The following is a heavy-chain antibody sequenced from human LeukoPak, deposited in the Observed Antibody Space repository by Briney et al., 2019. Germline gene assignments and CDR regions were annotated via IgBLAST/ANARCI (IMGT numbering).Heavy chain of an antibody. J-gene: IGHJ6*03. CDR2: ITSSSGYI. CDR1: GFTFSSYN. D-gene: IGHD1-26*01. V-gene: IGHV3-21*06. CDR3: ARDPYSGNYGPYYYYYMDV. Sequence: GGSLRLSCAASGFTFSSYNMNWVRQAPGKGPEWVSSITSSSGYIYYADSVKGRFTISRDNAKNSLYLQMDSLRVEDTAVYYCARDPYSGNYGPYYYYYMDVWGKGTTVTISS.